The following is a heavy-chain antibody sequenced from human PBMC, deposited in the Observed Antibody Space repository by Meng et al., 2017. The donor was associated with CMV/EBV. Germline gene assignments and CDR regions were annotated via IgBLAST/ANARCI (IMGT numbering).Heavy chain of an antibody. CDR3: ARDLPIVVGAFDI. Sequence: QVQMQESGPGLVKPSPTLSLTCTVSGGSISSGDYYWSWIRQPPGKGLEWIGYIYYSGSTYYNPSLKSRVTISVDTSKNQFSLKLSSVTAADTAVYYCARDLPIVVGAFDIWGQGTMVTVSS. CDR2: IYYSGST. CDR1: GGSISSGDYY. V-gene: IGHV4-30-4*08. J-gene: IGHJ3*02. D-gene: IGHD3-22*01.